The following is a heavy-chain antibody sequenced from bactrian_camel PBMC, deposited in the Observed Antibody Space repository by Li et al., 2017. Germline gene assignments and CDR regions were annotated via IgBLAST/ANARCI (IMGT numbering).Heavy chain of an antibody. D-gene: IGHD5*01. CDR3: VRDRWSGWVTFSIFNY. Sequence: VQLVESGGGSVQAGGSLRLSCVVSGYTLGNICIGWFRQGLGKGPEGVATITSAGTTRYADSVKGRFTISSDNAKSTVNLRMNSLKPEDTAVYYCVRDRWSGWVTFSIFNYWGQGTQ. V-gene: IGHV3S53*01. J-gene: IGHJ4*01. CDR1: GYTLGNIC. CDR2: ITSAGTT.